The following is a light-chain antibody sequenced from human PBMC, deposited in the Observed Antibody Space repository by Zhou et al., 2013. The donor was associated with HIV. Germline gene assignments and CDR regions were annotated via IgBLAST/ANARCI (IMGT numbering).Light chain of an antibody. Sequence: DIQMTQSPTSLSASVGDRITITCRASQGISKWLAWYQQKPGKAPKLLIYGASSLQSGVPSRFSGSGFGTDFTLTISSLQPEDVATYYCQQANTFLGFSFGPGTKVDIK. CDR3: QQANTFLGFS. CDR2: GAS. V-gene: IGKV1-12*01. CDR1: QGISKW. J-gene: IGKJ3*01.